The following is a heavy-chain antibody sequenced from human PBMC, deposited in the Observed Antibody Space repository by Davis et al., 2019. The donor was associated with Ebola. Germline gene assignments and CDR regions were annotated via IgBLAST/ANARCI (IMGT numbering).Heavy chain of an antibody. CDR2: ISSSSSYT. D-gene: IGHD2-15*01. Sequence: GESLKISCAASGFTFSDYYMSWIRQAPGKGLEWVSYISSSSSYTNYADSVKGRFTISRDNSKNTLYLQVNSLRAEDTALYYCARVNSGGSPDYWGQGTLVTVSS. CDR1: GFTFSDYY. J-gene: IGHJ4*02. V-gene: IGHV3-11*05. CDR3: ARVNSGGSPDY.